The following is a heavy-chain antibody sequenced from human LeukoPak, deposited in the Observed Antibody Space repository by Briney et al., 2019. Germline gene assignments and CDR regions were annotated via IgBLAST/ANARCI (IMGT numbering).Heavy chain of an antibody. D-gene: IGHD6-13*01. CDR3: AREGSWTRMDY. CDR1: GGTFSSYA. V-gene: IGHV1-18*01. J-gene: IGHJ4*02. CDR2: ISAYNGNT. Sequence: ASVKVSCKASGGTFSSYAISWVRQAPGQGLEWMGWISAYNGNTNYAQKLQGRVTMTTDTSTSTAYMELRSLRSEDTAVYYCAREGSWTRMDYWGQGTLVTVSS.